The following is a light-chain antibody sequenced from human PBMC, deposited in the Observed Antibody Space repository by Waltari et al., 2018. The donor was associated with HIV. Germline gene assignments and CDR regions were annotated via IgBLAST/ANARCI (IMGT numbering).Light chain of an antibody. CDR3: QSTDSGGLHVI. Sequence: SYELTQPPSVSVYPGQTAVITCSGDVLPRRYSYWYQQKPGRAPCVVIYKHRERPSGIPDRFSGSISGTTVTLTITGVQAADEADYYCQSTDSGGLHVIFGGGTKLTVL. CDR2: KHR. V-gene: IGLV3-25*03. CDR1: VLPRRY. J-gene: IGLJ2*01.